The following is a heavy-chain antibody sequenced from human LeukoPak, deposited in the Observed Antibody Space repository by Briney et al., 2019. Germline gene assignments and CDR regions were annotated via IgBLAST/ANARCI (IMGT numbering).Heavy chain of an antibody. CDR2: IYYSGST. Sequence: SETLSLTCTVPGGSISSYYWSWIRQPPGKGLEWIGYIYYSGSTNYNPSLKSRVTISVDTSKNQFSLKLSSVTAADTAVYYCARVVDYGDYYFDYWGQGTLVTVSS. CDR1: GGSISSYY. D-gene: IGHD4-17*01. J-gene: IGHJ4*02. V-gene: IGHV4-59*01. CDR3: ARVVDYGDYYFDY.